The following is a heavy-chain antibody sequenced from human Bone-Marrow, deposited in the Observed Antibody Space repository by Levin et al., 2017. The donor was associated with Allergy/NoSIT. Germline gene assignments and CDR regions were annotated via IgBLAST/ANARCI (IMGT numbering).Heavy chain of an antibody. CDR3: ARFGVGAALNLDDAFDI. J-gene: IGHJ3*02. Sequence: SQTLSLTCTVSGGSISSTSYYWGWIRQPPGKGLEWIGSSTYYNPSLKSRVTISVDTSKNQFSLKLTSVTAADTAIYYCARFGVGAALNLDDAFDIWGQGTMVTVSS. CDR1: GGSISSTSYY. V-gene: IGHV4-39*01. D-gene: IGHD1-26*01. CDR2: ST.